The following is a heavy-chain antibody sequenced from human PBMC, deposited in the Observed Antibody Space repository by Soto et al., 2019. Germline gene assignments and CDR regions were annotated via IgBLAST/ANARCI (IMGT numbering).Heavy chain of an antibody. CDR2: IIPIFGTA. Sequence: QVQLVQSGAEVKKPGSSVKVSCKASGGTFSSYAISWVRQAPGQGLEWMGGIIPIFGTANYAQKFQGRVTITADESTSTAYMELSSLRSEETAVYYCARGPPSHLEWLLEPWGQGTTVTVSS. D-gene: IGHD3-3*01. CDR3: ARGPPSHLEWLLEP. V-gene: IGHV1-69*12. J-gene: IGHJ6*02. CDR1: GGTFSSYA.